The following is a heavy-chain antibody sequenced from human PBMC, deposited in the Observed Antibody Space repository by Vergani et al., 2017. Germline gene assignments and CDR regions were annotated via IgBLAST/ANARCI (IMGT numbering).Heavy chain of an antibody. CDR2: IIPILGIA. CDR1: GGTFSSYT. CDR3: ARDLGAIVVVPAAPIHNDNWFDP. D-gene: IGHD2-2*01. V-gene: IGHV1-69*08. Sequence: QVQLVQSGAEVKKPGSSVKVSCKASGGTFSSYTISWVRQAPGQGLEWMGRIIPILGIANYAQKFQGRVTITADKSTSTADMELSSLRSEDTAVYYCARDLGAIVVVPAAPIHNDNWFDPWGQGTLVTVSS. J-gene: IGHJ5*02.